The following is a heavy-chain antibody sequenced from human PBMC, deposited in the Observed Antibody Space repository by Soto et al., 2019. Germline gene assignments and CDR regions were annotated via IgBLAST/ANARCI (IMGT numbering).Heavy chain of an antibody. CDR3: ARSFYYDSSGYHQFDY. J-gene: IGHJ4*02. Sequence: SGPTLVNPTQTLTLTCTFSGFSLSTSGMRVSWIRQPPGKALEWLARIDWDDDKFYSTSLKTRLTISKDTSKNQVVLTMTNMDPVDTATYYCARSFYYDSSGYHQFDYWGQGTLVTVSS. D-gene: IGHD3-22*01. CDR1: GFSLSTSGMR. V-gene: IGHV2-70*04. CDR2: IDWDDDK.